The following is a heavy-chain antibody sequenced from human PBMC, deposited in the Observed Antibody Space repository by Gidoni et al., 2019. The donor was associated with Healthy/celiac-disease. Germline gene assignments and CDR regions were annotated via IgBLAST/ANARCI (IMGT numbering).Heavy chain of an antibody. V-gene: IGHV4-30-4*01. CDR2: IYYSEST. J-gene: IGHJ3*02. CDR1: GGSIRSGGYY. D-gene: IGHD2-15*01. Sequence: QVQLQESGPGLVKPSQTLSLTCAVAGGSIRSGGYYWSGLRQPPGKGLVWIGYIYYSESTYYNPSIKRRVTISVDTSKNPFSLKLSSVTAADTAVYYCARTGDCSGGSCSWDAFDIWGQGTMVTVSS. CDR3: ARTGDCSGGSCSWDAFDI.